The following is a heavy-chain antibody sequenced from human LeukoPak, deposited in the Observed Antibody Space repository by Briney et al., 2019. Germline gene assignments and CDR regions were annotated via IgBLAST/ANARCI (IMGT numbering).Heavy chain of an antibody. D-gene: IGHD2-21*02. J-gene: IGHJ6*02. CDR2: MNPNSGNT. CDR1: GYTFTSYD. V-gene: IGHV1-8*01. CDR3: AIVRVVVTACGMDV. Sequence: PAASVKVSCKASGYTFTSYDINWVRQATGQGLEWMGWMNPNSGNTGYAQKFQGRVTMTRNTSISTAYMELSSLRSEDTAVYYCAIVRVVVTACGMDVWGQGTTVTVSS.